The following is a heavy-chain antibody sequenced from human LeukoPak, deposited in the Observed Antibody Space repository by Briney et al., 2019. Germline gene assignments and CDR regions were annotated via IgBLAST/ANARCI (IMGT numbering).Heavy chain of an antibody. CDR3: ARQSSGSYYRDY. V-gene: IGHV4-59*08. CDR1: GGSISSYY. D-gene: IGHD3-10*01. Sequence: SETLSLTCTVSGGSISSYYWSWIRQPPGKGLEWIGYIYYSGSTKYNPSLKSRVTISVDTSKNQFSLKLSSVTAADTAVYYCARQSSGSYYRDYWGQGTLVTVFS. J-gene: IGHJ4*02. CDR2: IYYSGST.